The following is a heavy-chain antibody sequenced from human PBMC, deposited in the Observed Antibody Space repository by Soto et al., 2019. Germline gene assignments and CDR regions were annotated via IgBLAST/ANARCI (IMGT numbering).Heavy chain of an antibody. J-gene: IGHJ4*02. V-gene: IGHV3-23*01. CDR2: ISGSGGST. CDR1: GFTFSSYA. CDR3: AKDDYGSGSYYSDY. D-gene: IGHD3-10*01. Sequence: GGSLRLSCAASGFTFSSYAMSWVRQAPGKGLEWVSAISGSGGSTYYADSVKGRFTISRDNSKNTLYLQMNSLRAEDTAVYYCAKDDYGSGSYYSDYRGQGTLVTVSS.